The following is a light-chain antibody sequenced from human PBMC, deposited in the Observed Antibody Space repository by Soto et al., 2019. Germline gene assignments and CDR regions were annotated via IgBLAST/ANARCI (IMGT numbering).Light chain of an antibody. CDR2: GAS. Sequence: EIVLTQSPGTLSLSPGERATLSCRASQSVSNNYLAWYQQKPGQAPRLLIYGASIRATGIPDRFGGSGSGTDFTLTISRLEPEDFAVYYCHQYGDSPLFGPGTKVDIK. CDR3: HQYGDSPL. CDR1: QSVSNNY. V-gene: IGKV3-20*01. J-gene: IGKJ3*01.